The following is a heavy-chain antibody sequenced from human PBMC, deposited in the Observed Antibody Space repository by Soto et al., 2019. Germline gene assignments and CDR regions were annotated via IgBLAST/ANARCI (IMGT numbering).Heavy chain of an antibody. D-gene: IGHD3-22*01. CDR3: TRYYYDSSGYPLLGY. J-gene: IGHJ4*02. CDR2: IRDKANSYAT. V-gene: IGHV3-73*02. CDR1: GFTFSGSA. Sequence: EVQLVESGGGLVQPGGSLKLSCAASGFTFSGSAMHWVRQASGKGLEWVGRIRDKANSYATAYAASVKGRFTISRDDSKNTADLQMNSLKTEDTAVYYCTRYYYDSSGYPLLGYWGQGTLVTVSS.